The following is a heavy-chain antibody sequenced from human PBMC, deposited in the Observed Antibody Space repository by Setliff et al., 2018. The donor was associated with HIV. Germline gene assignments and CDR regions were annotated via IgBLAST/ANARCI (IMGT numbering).Heavy chain of an antibody. D-gene: IGHD2-21*01. CDR3: ARSGYCVGTDCYRGPLDY. J-gene: IGHJ4*02. V-gene: IGHV4-34*01. CDR1: GGSFNDYS. Sequence: KTSEPLSLTCAVYGGSFNDYSWTWIRQAPGKGLEWIGETSHNGESSYNTSLTSRVTISVDTSKRQFSLKLTSVTAADTAVYYCARSGYCVGTDCYRGPLDYWGQGVLVTVSS. CDR2: TSHNGES.